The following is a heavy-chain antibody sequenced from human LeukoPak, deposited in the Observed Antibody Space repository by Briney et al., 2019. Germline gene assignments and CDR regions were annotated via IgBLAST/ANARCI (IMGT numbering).Heavy chain of an antibody. D-gene: IGHD2-21*01. V-gene: IGHV3-7*01. CDR2: IKADGSVK. J-gene: IGHJ3*02. CDR1: EFTFSTFW. Sequence: AGSLTLSCAASEFTFSTFWMSWVRQAPGKGLEWVANIKADGSVKHYVDSMEGRFSISRDNARSSLYLQMNSLRAEDTAVYYCVRDSDYQRNSGGRYAHYDALDIWGHGTMVTVSS. CDR3: VRDSDYQRNSGGRYAHYDALDI.